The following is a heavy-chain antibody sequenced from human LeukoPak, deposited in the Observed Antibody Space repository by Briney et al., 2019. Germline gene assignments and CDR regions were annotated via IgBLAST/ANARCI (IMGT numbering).Heavy chain of an antibody. V-gene: IGHV4-34*01. J-gene: IGHJ4*02. CDR2: TNNSEST. CDR1: GDSFSGYY. D-gene: IGHD1-26*01. Sequence: SETLSLTCAVYGDSFSGYYWTWIRQPPGKGLEWSGETNNSESTNYHPPLRSRVTISLDTSKHQFSLRLSSVAAADTAMYYCARGYRVVGATRPLYYFDYWGQGTLVTVSS. CDR3: ARGYRVVGATRPLYYFDY.